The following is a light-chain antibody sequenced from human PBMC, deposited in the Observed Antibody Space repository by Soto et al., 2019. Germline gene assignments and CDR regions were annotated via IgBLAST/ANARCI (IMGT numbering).Light chain of an antibody. V-gene: IGLV1-51*01. Sequence: QSVLTQPPSVSAASGQKVTISCSGSSSNIGRNYVSWYQQLPGTAPKLLIFDYNGRPSGIPDRFSGSKSGTSATLGITGLQTGDEADYYCGAWDSSLSAWVFGGGTKVTVL. CDR2: DYN. CDR3: GAWDSSLSAWV. CDR1: SSNIGRNY. J-gene: IGLJ3*02.